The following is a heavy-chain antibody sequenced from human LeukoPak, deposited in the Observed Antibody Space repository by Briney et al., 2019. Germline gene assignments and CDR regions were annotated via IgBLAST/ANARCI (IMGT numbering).Heavy chain of an antibody. CDR2: ISGSGRTI. D-gene: IGHD5-12*01. V-gene: IGHV3-48*03. CDR1: GFTCSNYA. CDR3: AYSAYDAVFDF. J-gene: IGHJ4*02. Sequence: GGSLRLSCVGSGFTCSNYAMTWVRQAPGKGLEWVSYISGSGRTIYYADSVKGRFTISRDNAKNSLYLQTNSLRADDSAFYYCAYSAYDAVFDFWGQGTLVTVSS.